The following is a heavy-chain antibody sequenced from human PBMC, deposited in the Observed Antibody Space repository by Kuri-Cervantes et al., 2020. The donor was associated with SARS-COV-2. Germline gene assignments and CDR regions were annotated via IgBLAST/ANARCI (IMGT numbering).Heavy chain of an antibody. CDR3: ARVTKAGAAAFRWDYMDV. J-gene: IGHJ6*03. V-gene: IGHV4-59*01. CDR1: GGSISSYY. CDR2: IYYSGST. Sequence: SKTLSLTCTVSGGSISSYYWSWIRQPQGKGLEWIGYIYYSGSTTYNPSLKSRVTISVDTSKNQFCLKLSSVTDADTAVYYCARVTKAGAAAFRWDYMDVWGKGTTVTVSS. D-gene: IGHD6-13*01.